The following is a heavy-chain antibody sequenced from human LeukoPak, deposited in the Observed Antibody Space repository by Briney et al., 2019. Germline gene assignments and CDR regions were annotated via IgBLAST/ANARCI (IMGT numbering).Heavy chain of an antibody. CDR3: ARWTVVDY. D-gene: IGHD4-23*01. Sequence: GGSLRLSCAASGFTFSSYSMNWVRQAPGKGLEWVSSIRSSSSYIYYADSVKGRFTISRDNAKDSLYLQMNSLRAEDTAVYYCARWTVVDYWGQGTLVTVSS. J-gene: IGHJ4*02. V-gene: IGHV3-21*01. CDR2: IRSSSSYI. CDR1: GFTFSSYS.